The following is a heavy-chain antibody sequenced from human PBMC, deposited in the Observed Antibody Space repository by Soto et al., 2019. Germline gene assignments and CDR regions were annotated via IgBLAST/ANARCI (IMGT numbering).Heavy chain of an antibody. CDR2: INHSGST. V-gene: IGHV4-34*01. J-gene: IGHJ4*02. CDR1: GGSFSGYY. CDR3: ATGPGYFDY. Sequence: KASETLSLTCAVYGGSFSGYYWSWIRQPPGKGLEWIGEINHSGSTNYNPSLKSRVTISVDTSKNQFSLKLSSVTAADTAVYYCATGPGYFDYWGQGTLVTVSS.